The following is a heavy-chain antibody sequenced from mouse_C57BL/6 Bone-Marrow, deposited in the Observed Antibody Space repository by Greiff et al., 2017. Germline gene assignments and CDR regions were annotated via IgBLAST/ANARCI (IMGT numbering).Heavy chain of an antibody. Sequence: QVQLQQPGAELVRPGTSVKLSCKASGYTFTSYWMHWVKQRPGQGLEWIGVIDPSDSYTNYNRKFKGKATLTVDTSSSTAYMQLSSLTSEDSAVYYCASHDGYYVYWYFDVWGTGTTVTVSS. D-gene: IGHD2-3*01. CDR2: IDPSDSYT. CDR1: GYTFTSYW. J-gene: IGHJ1*03. CDR3: ASHDGYYVYWYFDV. V-gene: IGHV1-59*01.